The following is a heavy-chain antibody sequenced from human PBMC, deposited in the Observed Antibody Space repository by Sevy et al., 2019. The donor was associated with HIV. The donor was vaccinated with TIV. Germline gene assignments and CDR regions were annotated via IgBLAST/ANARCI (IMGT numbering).Heavy chain of an antibody. CDR2: FDPEDGET. V-gene: IGHV1-24*01. Sequence: ASVKVSCKGSGYTLTELSMHWVRQAPGKGLEWMGGFDPEDGETIYAQKFQGRVTMTEDTSTDTAYMELSSLRSEDTAVYYCATGDHRGADYDSRMPVFVAFDIWGQGTMVTVSS. CDR1: GYTLTELS. D-gene: IGHD3-22*01. J-gene: IGHJ3*02. CDR3: ATGDHRGADYDSRMPVFVAFDI.